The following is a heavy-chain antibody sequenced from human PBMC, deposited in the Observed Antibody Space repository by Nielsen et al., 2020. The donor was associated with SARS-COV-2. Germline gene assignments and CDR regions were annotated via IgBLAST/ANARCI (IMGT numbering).Heavy chain of an antibody. J-gene: IGHJ4*02. CDR2: IYYSGST. D-gene: IGHD2-2*02. CDR3: ARDQDSTGLYPGTLYS. V-gene: IGHV4-39*02. CDR1: GGSIGRSTYY. Sequence: SETLSLTCTVSGGSIGRSTYYWGWIRQPPGRGLEWIGSIYYSGSTYYSPSLKSRVTISVDTSKNHFSLNLSSVTAADTAVYYCARDQDSTGLYPGTLYSWGQGTLVTVSS.